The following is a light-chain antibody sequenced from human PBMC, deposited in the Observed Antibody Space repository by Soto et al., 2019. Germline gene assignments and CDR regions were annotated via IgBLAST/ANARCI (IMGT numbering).Light chain of an antibody. J-gene: IGKJ1*01. CDR3: QQYNNWPRT. Sequence: EIVFTQSPATLSVSPGESATLSCRASQSVGPNLVWYQQKFGQAPRLLIYGASTRATGIPARFSGSGSGTEFTLTISSLQSEDFAVYYCQQYNNWPRTFGQGTKVDIK. CDR1: QSVGPN. CDR2: GAS. V-gene: IGKV3-15*01.